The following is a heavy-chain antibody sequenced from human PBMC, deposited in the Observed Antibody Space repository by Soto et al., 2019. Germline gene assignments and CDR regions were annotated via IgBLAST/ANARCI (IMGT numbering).Heavy chain of an antibody. Sequence: QVQLVESGGGVVQPGRSLSLSCAASGFTFSSYGMHWVRQAPGKGLEWVAVIWCDGSNKYYADSVKGRFTISRDNSKNRLYLQMDSLRAEDTAVYYCARALGRRAAAGTNYGYYYYGMDVWGQGTTVTVSS. CDR1: GFTFSSYG. D-gene: IGHD6-13*01. CDR2: IWCDGSNK. CDR3: ARALGRRAAAGTNYGYYYYGMDV. V-gene: IGHV3-33*01. J-gene: IGHJ6*02.